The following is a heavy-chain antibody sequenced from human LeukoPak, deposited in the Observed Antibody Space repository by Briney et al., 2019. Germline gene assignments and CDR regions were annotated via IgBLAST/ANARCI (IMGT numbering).Heavy chain of an antibody. CDR2: INHSGST. CDR3: ARGRVRGFMGTGYYHYYMDG. D-gene: IGHD2-8*02. V-gene: IGHV4-34*01. Sequence: SETLSLTCAVYGGSFSGYYWSWIRQPPGKGLEWIGEINHSGSTNYNPSLKSRVTISVDTSKNQFSLKLSSVTAADTAVYYCARGRVRGFMGTGYYHYYMDGWGKVTTVTVSS. CDR1: GGSFSGYY. J-gene: IGHJ6*03.